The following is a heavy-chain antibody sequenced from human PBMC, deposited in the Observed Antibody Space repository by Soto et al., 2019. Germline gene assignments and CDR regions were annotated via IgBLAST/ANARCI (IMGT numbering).Heavy chain of an antibody. CDR2: TSSSSMTI. D-gene: IGHD2-8*01. V-gene: IGHV3-48*02. J-gene: IGHJ6*02. Sequence: GGSLRLSCAASGFTFSRYSMNWVRQAPGKGLEWVSYTSSSSMTIYYADSVKGRFTISRDNAKNSLFLQMNSLRDEDTAVYYCARDRVDVYSVGLKDYYGMDVWGQGTTVTVSS. CDR1: GFTFSRYS. CDR3: ARDRVDVYSVGLKDYYGMDV.